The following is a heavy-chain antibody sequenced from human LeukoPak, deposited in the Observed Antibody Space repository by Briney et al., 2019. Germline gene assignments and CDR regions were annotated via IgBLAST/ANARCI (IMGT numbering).Heavy chain of an antibody. CDR2: ISAYNGNT. J-gene: IGHJ4*02. CDR1: GYTFTSYG. CDR3: ARVLAAAGFLDY. V-gene: IGHV1-18*01. D-gene: IGHD6-13*01. Sequence: ASVKVSCKASGYTFTSYGITWVRQAPGQGLEWMGWISAYNGNTNYAQNLQGRVTMTTDTSTSTAYVELRSLRSDDTAVYFCARVLAAAGFLDYWGQGTLVTVSS.